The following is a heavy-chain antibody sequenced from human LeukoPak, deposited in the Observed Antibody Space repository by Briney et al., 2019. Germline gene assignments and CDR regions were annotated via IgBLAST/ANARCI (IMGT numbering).Heavy chain of an antibody. CDR2: VKQDGSEK. CDR1: GFTFSSYG. CDR3: ALSPDAFDI. Sequence: GGSLRLSCAASGFTFSSYGMSWVRQAPGKGLEWVANVKQDGSEKYYVDSVKGRFTISRDNAKNSLYLQMNSLRAEDTALYYSALSPDAFDIWGQGTMVTVSS. V-gene: IGHV3-7*03. J-gene: IGHJ3*02.